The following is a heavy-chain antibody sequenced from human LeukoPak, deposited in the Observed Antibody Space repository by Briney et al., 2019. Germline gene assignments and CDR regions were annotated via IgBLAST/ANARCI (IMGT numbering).Heavy chain of an antibody. Sequence: GGSLRLPCAASGFTFSSYEMNWVRQAPGKGLEWVSYISSSGSTIYYADSVKGRFTISRDNAKNSLYLQMNSLRAEDTAVYYCARDGYNRYPFDYWGQGTLVTVSS. V-gene: IGHV3-48*03. CDR2: ISSSGSTI. CDR3: ARDGYNRYPFDY. D-gene: IGHD5-24*01. J-gene: IGHJ4*02. CDR1: GFTFSSYE.